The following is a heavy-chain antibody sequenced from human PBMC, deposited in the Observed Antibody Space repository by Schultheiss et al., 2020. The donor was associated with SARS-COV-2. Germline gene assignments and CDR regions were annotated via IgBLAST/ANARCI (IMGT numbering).Heavy chain of an antibody. D-gene: IGHD3-10*01. CDR2: ISYDGSNK. CDR1: GFTFSSYA. CDR3: AREFVGPRHDAFDI. Sequence: GGSLRLSCAASGFTFSSYAMHWVRQAPGKGLEWVAVISYDGSNKYYADSVKGRFTISRDNSKNTLYLQMNSLRAEDTAVYYCAREFVGPRHDAFDIWGQGTMVTVSS. V-gene: IGHV3-30*04. J-gene: IGHJ3*02.